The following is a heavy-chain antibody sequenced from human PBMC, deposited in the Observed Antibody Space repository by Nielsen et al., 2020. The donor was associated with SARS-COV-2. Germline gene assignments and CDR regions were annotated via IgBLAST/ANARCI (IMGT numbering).Heavy chain of an antibody. D-gene: IGHD2-15*01. V-gene: IGHV2-70*11. J-gene: IGHJ4*02. CDR2: IDWDDDK. CDR1: GFSLSTSGMC. CDR3: ARMSAGIVGYDY. Sequence: SGSTLVTPTQTLTLTCTFSGFSLSTSGMCVSWIRQPPGKALEWLARIDWDDDKYYSTSLKTRLTISKDTSKNQVVLTMTNMDPVDTATYYCARMSAGIVGYDYWGQGTLVTVSS.